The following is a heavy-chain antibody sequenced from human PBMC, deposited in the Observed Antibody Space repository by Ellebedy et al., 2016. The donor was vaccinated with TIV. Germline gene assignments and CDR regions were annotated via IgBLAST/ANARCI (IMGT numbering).Heavy chain of an antibody. Sequence: AASVKVSCKASGYTFTSYYMHWVRQAPGQGLEWMGIINPSGGSTTYAQKLQGRVTMTRDPSTSTVYMELSSLRSEDTAVYYCARARSSGWLHTPDYWGQGILVTVSS. J-gene: IGHJ4*02. V-gene: IGHV1-46*04. CDR2: INPSGGST. D-gene: IGHD6-19*01. CDR3: ARARSSGWLHTPDY. CDR1: GYTFTSYY.